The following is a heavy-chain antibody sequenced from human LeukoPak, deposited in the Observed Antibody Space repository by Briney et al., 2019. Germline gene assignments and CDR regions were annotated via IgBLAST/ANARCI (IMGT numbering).Heavy chain of an antibody. D-gene: IGHD5-24*01. Sequence: SETLSLTCTVSGGSISSYYWSWIRQPPGKGLEWIGYIYYSGSTNYNPSLKSRVTISVDTSKNQFSLKLSSVTAADTAVYYCARGGGYNPYFDYWGQGTLVTVSS. CDR3: ARGGGYNPYFDY. CDR1: GGSISSYY. V-gene: IGHV4-59*12. CDR2: IYYSGST. J-gene: IGHJ4*02.